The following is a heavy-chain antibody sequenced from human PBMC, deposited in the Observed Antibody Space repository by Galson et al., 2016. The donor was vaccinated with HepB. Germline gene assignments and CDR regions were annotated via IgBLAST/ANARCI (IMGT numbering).Heavy chain of an antibody. J-gene: IGHJ4*02. D-gene: IGHD3-10*01. Sequence: TLSLTCTVSGGSISSSSYYWGWIRQTPGKGLEWIGYIYPFGSPFYTPSLRSRVAISLDKSKNQFSLNLNSVTAADTAMYFCARGTYYSGSGSRFDSWGQGTLVTVSS. V-gene: IGHV4-30-2*01. CDR1: GGSISSSSYY. CDR2: IYPFGSP. CDR3: ARGTYYSGSGSRFDS.